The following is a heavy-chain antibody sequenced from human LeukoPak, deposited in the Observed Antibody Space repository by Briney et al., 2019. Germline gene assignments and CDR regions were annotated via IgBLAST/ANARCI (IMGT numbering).Heavy chain of an antibody. J-gene: IGHJ4*02. Sequence: GGPLRLSCAASGFTFTTYEMNWVRQAPGKGLEWLSYISANGDTIYYADSVKGRFTISRDNGRKSLYLQMNSLRVEDTGIYYCVSAYGGLLDYWGQGTLVTVSS. CDR1: GFTFTTYE. CDR3: VSAYGGLLDY. D-gene: IGHD3-16*01. CDR2: ISANGDTI. V-gene: IGHV3-48*03.